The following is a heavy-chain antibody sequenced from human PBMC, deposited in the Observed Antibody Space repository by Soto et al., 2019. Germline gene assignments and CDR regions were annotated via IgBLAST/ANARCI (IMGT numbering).Heavy chain of an antibody. V-gene: IGHV4-31*03. CDR3: ARDRSAYDILTGYGYYYGMDV. CDR2: IYYSGST. CDR1: GGSISSGGYY. Sequence: SETLSLTCTVSGGSISSGGYYWSWIRQHPGKGLEWIGYIYYSGSTYYSPSLKSRVTISVDTSKNQFSLKLSSVTAADTAVYYCARDRSAYDILTGYGYYYGMDVWGQGTTVTVSS. D-gene: IGHD3-9*01. J-gene: IGHJ6*02.